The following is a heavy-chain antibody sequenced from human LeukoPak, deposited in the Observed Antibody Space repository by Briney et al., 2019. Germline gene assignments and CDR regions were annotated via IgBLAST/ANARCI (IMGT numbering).Heavy chain of an antibody. V-gene: IGHV3-23*01. J-gene: IGHJ4*02. CDR3: AKDRATVTAISDY. D-gene: IGHD4-17*01. CDR1: GFTFSSHA. Sequence: GGSLRLSCAASGFTFSSHAMSWVRQAPGKGLEWFSAISGSGGSTYYADSVKGRFTISRDNSKNTLYLQMNSLRAEDTAVYYCAKDRATVTAISDYWGQGTLVTVSS. CDR2: ISGSGGST.